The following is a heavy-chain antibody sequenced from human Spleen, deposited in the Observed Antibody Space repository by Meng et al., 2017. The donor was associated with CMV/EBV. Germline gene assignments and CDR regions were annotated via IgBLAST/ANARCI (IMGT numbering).Heavy chain of an antibody. CDR3: ARRNGAFDY. D-gene: IGHD2-8*01. Sequence: GESLKISCKSSGYIFTGYWIGWVRQMPGKGLEWMGIIYPGDSETKYSPSFQGQVTISADKSISAAYLQWSSLKASDTAMYYCARRNGAFDYWGQGTLVTVSS. J-gene: IGHJ4*02. CDR2: IYPGDSET. CDR1: GYIFTGYW. V-gene: IGHV5-51*01.